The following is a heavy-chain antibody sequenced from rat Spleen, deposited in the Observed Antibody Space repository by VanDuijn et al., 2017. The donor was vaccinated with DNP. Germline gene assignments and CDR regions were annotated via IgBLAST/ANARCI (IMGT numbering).Heavy chain of an antibody. V-gene: IGHV5-46*01. CDR3: TRKVTTDY. Sequence: EVQLVESGGGLVQPGRSMKLSCAASGFTFSSFPMAWVRQAPKKGLEWVATISTSGGSTYYRDSVKGRFTISRDNAKSTLYLQMNSLRSEDTATYYCTRKVTTDYWGQGVMVTVSS. D-gene: IGHD1-10*01. CDR2: ISTSGGST. CDR1: GFTFSSFP. J-gene: IGHJ2*01.